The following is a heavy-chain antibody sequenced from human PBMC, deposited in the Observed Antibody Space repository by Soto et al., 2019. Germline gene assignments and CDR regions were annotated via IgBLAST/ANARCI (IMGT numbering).Heavy chain of an antibody. CDR2: IYPGDSDT. D-gene: IGHD5-12*01. Sequence: PVESLKISCKGSGYSFSTYWIGWVRQMPGKGLEWMGIIYPGDSDTRYSPSFQGQVTISADKSISTAYLQWSSLKASDTAMYYCARRTSGYDYGADYYYGMDVWGQGTTVTVSS. J-gene: IGHJ6*02. V-gene: IGHV5-51*01. CDR3: ARRTSGYDYGADYYYGMDV. CDR1: GYSFSTYW.